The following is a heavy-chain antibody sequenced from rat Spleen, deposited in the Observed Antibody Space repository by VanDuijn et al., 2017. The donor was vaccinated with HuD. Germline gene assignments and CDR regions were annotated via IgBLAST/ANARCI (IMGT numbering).Heavy chain of an antibody. CDR1: GFTLSDYN. V-gene: IGHV5-25*01. CDR3: ARHPDYSNYFDY. D-gene: IGHD1-1*01. J-gene: IGHJ2*01. Sequence: EVQLVESGGDLVQPGRSLKLSCEVSGFTLSDYNMAWVRQAPRKGLEWVASISPSGGNTYYRDSVQGRFIISRDNAKSPLYLQIDSLRSEDTATYYCARHPDYSNYFDYWGQGVMVTVSS. CDR2: ISPSGGNT.